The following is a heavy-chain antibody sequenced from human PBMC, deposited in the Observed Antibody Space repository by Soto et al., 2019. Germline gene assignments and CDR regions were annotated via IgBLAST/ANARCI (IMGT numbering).Heavy chain of an antibody. J-gene: IGHJ6*02. CDR1: GFTFSGSA. V-gene: IGHV3-73*01. Sequence: GESLKISCAASGFTFSGSAMHWVRQASGKGLEWVGRIRSKANSYATAYAASVKGRFTISRDDSKNTAYLQMNSLKTEDTAVYYCTTHNNWNSLWYYYGMDVWGQGTTVTVSS. CDR3: TTHNNWNSLWYYYGMDV. CDR2: IRSKANSYAT. D-gene: IGHD1-7*01.